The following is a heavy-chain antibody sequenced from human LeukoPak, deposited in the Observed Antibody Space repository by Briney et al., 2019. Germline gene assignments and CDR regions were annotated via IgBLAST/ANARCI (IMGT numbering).Heavy chain of an antibody. CDR1: GFTFSSYW. CDR3: ASARDPHFDY. V-gene: IGHV3-7*02. CDR2: IKQDGSEK. J-gene: IGHJ4*02. Sequence: GGSLRLSCAASGFTFSSYWMSWVRQAPGKGLEWVANIKQDGSEKYYVDSVEGRFTTSRDNAKNSLYLQMNSLRAEDTAVYYCASARDPHFDYWGQGTLVTVSS.